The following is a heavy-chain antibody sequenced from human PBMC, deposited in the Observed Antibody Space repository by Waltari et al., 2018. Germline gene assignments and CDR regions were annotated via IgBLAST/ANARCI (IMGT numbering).Heavy chain of an antibody. Sequence: QVHLVQSGAEVKKPGASVKVSCKASGYTFHGYYIQWVRRAPGQGIEWMGRINPNSGDTNYAQKFQGRVTLTRDTSINTAYMELSSLKSDDTAVYYCARDLGSDYGNRDYWGQGTLVTVPS. CDR1: GYTFHGYY. CDR3: ARDLGSDYGNRDY. J-gene: IGHJ4*02. D-gene: IGHD4-17*01. V-gene: IGHV1-2*06. CDR2: INPNSGDT.